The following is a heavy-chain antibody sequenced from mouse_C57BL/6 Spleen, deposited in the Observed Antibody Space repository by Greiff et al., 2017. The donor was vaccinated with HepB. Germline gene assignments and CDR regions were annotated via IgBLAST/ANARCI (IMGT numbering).Heavy chain of an antibody. D-gene: IGHD4-1*01. J-gene: IGHJ3*01. Sequence: QVQLQQPGAELVRPGSSVKLSCKASGYTFTSYWMDWVKQRPGQGLEWIGNIYPSDSETHYNQKFKDKATLTVDKSSSTAYMQLSSLTSEDSAVYHCARAELGRRAWFAYWGQGTLVTVSA. CDR2: IYPSDSET. CDR3: ARAELGRRAWFAY. CDR1: GYTFTSYW. V-gene: IGHV1-61*01.